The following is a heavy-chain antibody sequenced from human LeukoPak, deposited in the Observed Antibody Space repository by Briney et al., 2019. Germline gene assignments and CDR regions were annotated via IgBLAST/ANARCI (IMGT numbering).Heavy chain of an antibody. J-gene: IGHJ5*02. CDR1: GGSISSSSYY. V-gene: IGHV4-39*01. D-gene: IGHD3-3*01. CDR2: IYYSGST. Sequence: SETLSLTCTVSGGSISSSSYYWGWIRQPPGKGLEWIGSIYYSGSTYYNPSLKSRVTISVDTSKNQFSLKLSSVTAADTAVYYCARHYGGLPDFWSGYTNWFDPWGQGTLVTVSS. CDR3: ARHYGGLPDFWSGYTNWFDP.